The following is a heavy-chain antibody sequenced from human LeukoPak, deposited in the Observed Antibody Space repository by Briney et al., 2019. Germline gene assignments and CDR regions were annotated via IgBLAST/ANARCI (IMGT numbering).Heavy chain of an antibody. CDR2: IYSGGTT. CDR1: GFTVSRNY. J-gene: IGHJ4*02. V-gene: IGHV3-53*01. D-gene: IGHD3-22*01. CDR3: TRYDGSGVAPFEY. Sequence: GGSLRLSCAASGFTVSRNYMSWVRQAPGKGLEWVSVIYSGGTTYYADSVKGRFTISRDDSKNTAYLQMNSLKTEDTAVYYCTRYDGSGVAPFEYWGQGTLVTVSS.